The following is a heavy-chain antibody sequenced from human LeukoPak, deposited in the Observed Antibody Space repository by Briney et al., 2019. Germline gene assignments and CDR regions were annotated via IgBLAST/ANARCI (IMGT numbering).Heavy chain of an antibody. D-gene: IGHD1-26*01. Sequence: GGSLRLSCAASGFTVSSNYMSWVRQAPGKGLEWVSVIYSGGSTYYADSVKGRFTISRGNSKNTLYLQMNSLRAEDTAVYYCARGIVGATTFYFDYWGQGTLVTVSS. J-gene: IGHJ4*02. CDR1: GFTVSSNY. CDR3: ARGIVGATTFYFDY. V-gene: IGHV3-53*01. CDR2: IYSGGST.